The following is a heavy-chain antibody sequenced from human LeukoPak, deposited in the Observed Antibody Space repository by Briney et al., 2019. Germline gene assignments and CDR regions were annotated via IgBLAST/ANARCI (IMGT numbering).Heavy chain of an antibody. V-gene: IGHV1-24*01. CDR2: FDPEHGET. Sequence: ASVKVSCKVYGYTLTELSFHWVRQAPGKGLEWMGGFDPEHGETMYARKFQGRVTMTEDTSTDTAYMELSSLRSGDTAVYYCATTVRGWDLLPLDYWGQGTLVTVSS. CDR1: GYTLTELS. J-gene: IGHJ4*02. D-gene: IGHD1-26*01. CDR3: ATTVRGWDLLPLDY.